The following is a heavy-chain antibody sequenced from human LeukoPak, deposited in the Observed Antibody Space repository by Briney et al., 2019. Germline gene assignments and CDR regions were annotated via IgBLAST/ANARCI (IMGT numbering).Heavy chain of an antibody. CDR3: AKYGAKSYYYESSGYYSFDY. CDR2: ISGSSGST. CDR1: GFTFSSYA. J-gene: IGHJ4*02. Sequence: GGSLRLSCAASGFTFSSYAMSWVRQAPRKGLEWVSAISGSSGSTYYADSVKGRFTISRDNSKNTLYLQMNSLRAEDTAVYYCAKYGAKSYYYESSGYYSFDYWGQGTLVTVSS. V-gene: IGHV3-23*01. D-gene: IGHD3-22*01.